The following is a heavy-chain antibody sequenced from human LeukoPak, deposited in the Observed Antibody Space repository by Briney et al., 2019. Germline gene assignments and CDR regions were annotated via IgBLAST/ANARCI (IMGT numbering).Heavy chain of an antibody. CDR2: ISGSSGST. CDR3: AKDNVRYWNPESCWFDP. J-gene: IGHJ5*02. V-gene: IGHV3-43*02. Sequence: PGGSLRLSCAASGFTFDDYAMHWVSQARGKGLEWVSLISGSSGSTYYADSVKRRFTISRDNSKNSLYLQMNSLRTEDTALYYCAKDNVRYWNPESCWFDPWGQGTLVTVSS. CDR1: GFTFDDYA. D-gene: IGHD1-1*01.